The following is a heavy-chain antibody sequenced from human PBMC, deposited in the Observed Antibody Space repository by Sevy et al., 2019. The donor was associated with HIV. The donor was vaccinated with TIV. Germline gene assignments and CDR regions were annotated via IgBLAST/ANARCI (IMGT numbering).Heavy chain of an antibody. CDR2: FSPFHNKT. V-gene: IGHV1-18*01. D-gene: IGHD2-21*01. CDR1: GYTFSNYG. CDR3: ARDRVHDWGEGWFDP. J-gene: IGHJ5*02. Sequence: ASVKVSCKASGYTFSNYGISWVRQATGQGLEWMGWFSPFHNKTNYAQKFQGRVSLTSDTSATTAYMEVTSLRSDDTAVYYCARDRVHDWGEGWFDPWGQGTLVTVSS.